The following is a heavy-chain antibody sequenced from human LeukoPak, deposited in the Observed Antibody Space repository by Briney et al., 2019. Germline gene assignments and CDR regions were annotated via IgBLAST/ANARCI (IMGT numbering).Heavy chain of an antibody. Sequence: ASVKVSCKASGYTFTSYGITWVRQAPGQGPEWMGWISGYNGNTNYAQKVQGRVTMTRDTSTSTVYMELSSLRAEDTAVYYCATTGNYGGNSKDFDYWGRGTLVTVSS. CDR2: ISGYNGNT. CDR1: GYTFTSYG. V-gene: IGHV1-18*01. CDR3: ATTGNYGGNSKDFDY. J-gene: IGHJ4*02. D-gene: IGHD4-23*01.